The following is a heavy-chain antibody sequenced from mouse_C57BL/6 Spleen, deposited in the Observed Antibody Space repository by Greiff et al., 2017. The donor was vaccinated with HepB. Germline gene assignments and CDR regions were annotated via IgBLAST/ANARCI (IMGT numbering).Heavy chain of an antibody. CDR3: ARTPITTVVATENY. D-gene: IGHD1-1*01. CDR1: GYTFTSYW. Sequence: QVQLQQPGAELVMPGASVKLSCKASGYTFTSYWMHWVKQRPGQGLEWIGEIDPSDSYTNYNQKFKGKSTLTVDKSSSTAYMQLSSLTYEDSAVYYCARTPITTVVATENYWGQGTTLTVSS. J-gene: IGHJ2*01. V-gene: IGHV1-69*01. CDR2: IDPSDSYT.